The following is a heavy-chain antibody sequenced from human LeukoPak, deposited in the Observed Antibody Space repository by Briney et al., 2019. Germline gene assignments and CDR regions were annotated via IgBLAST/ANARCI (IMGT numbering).Heavy chain of an antibody. V-gene: IGHV3-23*01. D-gene: IGHD1-26*01. CDR1: GFTFSIYS. CDR3: AKNGRGAPTHFDY. CDR2: ISSSGGST. Sequence: GGCLRLSCAVSGFTFSIYSMSWVRQAPGKGLEWVSGISSSGGSTYYADSVKGRFNISRDNSKNTLYLQISSLRAEYTAVYYCAKNGRGAPTHFDYWGQGTLVSVSS. J-gene: IGHJ4*02.